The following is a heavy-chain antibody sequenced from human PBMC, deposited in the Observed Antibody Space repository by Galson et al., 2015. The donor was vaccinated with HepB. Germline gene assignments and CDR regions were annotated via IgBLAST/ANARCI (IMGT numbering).Heavy chain of an antibody. D-gene: IGHD3-10*01. V-gene: IGHV1-69*02. Sequence: QSGAEVKKPGESLKISCKASGGTFSSYTISWVRQAPGQGLEWMGRIIPILGIANYAQKFQGRVTITADKSTSTAYMELSSLRSEDTAVYYCTILLWFGESLGDAVDIWGQGTMVTVSS. CDR2: IIPILGIA. CDR1: GGTFSSYT. CDR3: TILLWFGESLGDAVDI. J-gene: IGHJ3*02.